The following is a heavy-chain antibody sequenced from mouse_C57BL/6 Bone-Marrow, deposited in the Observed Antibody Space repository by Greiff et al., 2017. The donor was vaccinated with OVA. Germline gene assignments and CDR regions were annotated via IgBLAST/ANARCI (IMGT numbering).Heavy chain of an antibody. D-gene: IGHD1-1*01. J-gene: IGHJ1*03. Sequence: DVKLVESGGDLVKPGGSLKLSCAASGFTFSSYGMSWVRQTPDKRLEWVATISSGGSYTYYPDSVKGRFTISRDNAKNTLYLQMSRLKSEDAAMYYCARQDGSSYGWYFDVWGTGTSVTVSS. V-gene: IGHV5-6*02. CDR1: GFTFSSYG. CDR2: ISSGGSYT. CDR3: ARQDGSSYGWYFDV.